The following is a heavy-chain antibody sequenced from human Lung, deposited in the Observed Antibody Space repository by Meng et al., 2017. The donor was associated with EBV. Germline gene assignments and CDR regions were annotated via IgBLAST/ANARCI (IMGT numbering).Heavy chain of an antibody. CDR1: GFTFSTYS. V-gene: IGHV3-21*01. CDR2: ISSSSSYI. CDR3: ARSGAAAGGVRY. J-gene: IGHJ4*02. Sequence: EVQLVESGGXLVKPGXCLRLYCAASGFTFSTYSMNWVRQASVKGLGWVSSISSSSSYIYYAASVKGRFTISRDNAKNSLYLQMNSLRAEDTAVYYCARSGAAAGGVRYCGQGTLVTVSS. D-gene: IGHD6-13*01.